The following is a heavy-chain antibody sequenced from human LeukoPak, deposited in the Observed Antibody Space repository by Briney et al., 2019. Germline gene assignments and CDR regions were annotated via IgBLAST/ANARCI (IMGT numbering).Heavy chain of an antibody. D-gene: IGHD3-16*02. Sequence: SETLSLTCTVYGGSFSGYYWSWIRQPPGKGLEWIGEINHSGSTNYNPSLKSRVTISVDTSKNQFSLKLSSVTAADTAVYYCARGYDYVWGSYRFNFDYWGQGTLVTVPS. CDR2: INHSGST. V-gene: IGHV4-34*01. J-gene: IGHJ4*02. CDR3: ARGYDYVWGSYRFNFDY. CDR1: GGSFSGYY.